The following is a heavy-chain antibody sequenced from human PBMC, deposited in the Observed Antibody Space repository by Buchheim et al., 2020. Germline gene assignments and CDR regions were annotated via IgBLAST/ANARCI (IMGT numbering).Heavy chain of an antibody. CDR2: INPNSGGT. J-gene: IGHJ4*01. CDR1: GYTFTAYH. Sequence: QVQLVQSGPEVKRPGASVKVSCKVSGYTFTAYHFHWVRQAPGQGLEWMAWINPNSGGTKHAQKFQDRVTLTRDKSSGTAYMELNSLTSGDTAIYYCTGSLDNVESFWGQGTL. V-gene: IGHV1-2*02. D-gene: IGHD1-1*01. CDR3: TGSLDNVESF.